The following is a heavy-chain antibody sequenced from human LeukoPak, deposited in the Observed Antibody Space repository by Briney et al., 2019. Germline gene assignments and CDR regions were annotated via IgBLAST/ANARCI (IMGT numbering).Heavy chain of an antibody. D-gene: IGHD6-19*01. CDR3: ARVSSGWYYYYGMDV. J-gene: IGHJ6*02. V-gene: IGHV1-8*02. CDR1: GGTFSSYA. Sequence: ASVKVSCKASGGTFSSYAISWVRQAPGQGLEWMGWMNPNSGNTGYAQKFQGRVTMTRNTSISTAYMELSSLRSEDTAVYYCARVSSGWYYYYGMDVWGQGTTVTVSS. CDR2: MNPNSGNT.